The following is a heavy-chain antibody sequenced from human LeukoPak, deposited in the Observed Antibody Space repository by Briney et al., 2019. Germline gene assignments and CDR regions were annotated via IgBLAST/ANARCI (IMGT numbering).Heavy chain of an antibody. D-gene: IGHD3-10*01. J-gene: IGHJ5*02. V-gene: IGHV4-39*01. CDR2: FYYSGTP. CDR1: GGSISSPNHD. Sequence: SESLSLTCSVSGGSISSPNHDWAWTRQPPGQGLECIRSFYYSGTPYYNLSLKSRATLSVDTPQNQFSLKLSPVTAADTAIYFCARSLGANTWVGNWFDPWGQGTLVTVSP. CDR3: ARSLGANTWVGNWFDP.